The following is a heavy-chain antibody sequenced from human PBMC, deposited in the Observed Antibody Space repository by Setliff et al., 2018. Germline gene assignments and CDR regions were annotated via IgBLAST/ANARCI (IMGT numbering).Heavy chain of an antibody. D-gene: IGHD5-12*01. CDR3: AEGLRGNDAFDI. Sequence: ASVKVSCKASGYTFTAYNINWVRQATGQGLELMGWMNPNNGKTGYIQKLQGRVTLTRNTSISTVYMELSSLRPEDTAVYYCAEGLRGNDAFDIWG. V-gene: IGHV1-8*02. CDR1: GYTFTAYN. J-gene: IGHJ3*02. CDR2: MNPNNGKT.